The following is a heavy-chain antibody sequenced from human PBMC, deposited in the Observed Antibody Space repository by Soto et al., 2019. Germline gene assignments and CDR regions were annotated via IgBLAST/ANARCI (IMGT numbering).Heavy chain of an antibody. CDR2: LTPNNGDT. J-gene: IGHJ4*02. V-gene: IGHV1-8*01. CDR1: GYTFTNYD. D-gene: IGHD4-17*01. Sequence: QVQLVQSGVEVKKPGASVKVSCKAAGYTFTNYDINWVRQASGQGLEWMGWLTPNNGDTGIAQKFRGRLTMTRNTSISTAYMELSSLRSEDSAGYYCARENGDFDYWGQGSQVTVS. CDR3: ARENGDFDY.